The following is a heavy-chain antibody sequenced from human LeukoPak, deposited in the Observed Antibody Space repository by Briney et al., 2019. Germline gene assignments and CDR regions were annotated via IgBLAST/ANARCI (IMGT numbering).Heavy chain of an antibody. CDR2: IYYSGST. D-gene: IGHD3-10*01. J-gene: IGHJ6*02. CDR3: ARVHVTMVRGVAYYYYGMDV. CDR1: GGSISSSSYY. V-gene: IGHV4-39*07. Sequence: SETLSLTCTVSGGSISSSSYYWGWIRQPPGKGLEWIGSIYYSGSTSYNPSLKSRVTISVDTSKNQFSLKLSSVTAADTAVYYCARVHVTMVRGVAYYYYGMDVWGQGTTVTVSS.